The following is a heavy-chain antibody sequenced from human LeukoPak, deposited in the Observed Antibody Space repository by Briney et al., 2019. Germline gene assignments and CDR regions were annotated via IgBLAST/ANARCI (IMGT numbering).Heavy chain of an antibody. CDR1: GYTFTGYY. J-gene: IGHJ4*02. D-gene: IGHD1-26*01. CDR3: ASPLVGPFDY. Sequence: ASVKVSCKASGYTFTGYYMHWLRQAPGQGLEWMGWINPNSGGTNYAQKFQGRVTITTDESTSTAYMELSSLRSEDAAVYYCASPLVGPFDYWGQGTLVTVSS. CDR2: INPNSGGT. V-gene: IGHV1-2*02.